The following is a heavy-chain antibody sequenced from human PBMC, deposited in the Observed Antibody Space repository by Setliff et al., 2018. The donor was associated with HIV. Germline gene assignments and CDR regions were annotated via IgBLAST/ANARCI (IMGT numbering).Heavy chain of an antibody. J-gene: IGHJ3*02. Sequence: PTETLSLTCAVYGGSFSGYNWSWIRQTPGKGLEWIGEINHRGSTNHNPSLKSRATISVDTSKNQFSLKLRSVTAADTAVYYCARGYGHIVEVIASDAFDIWGQGIMVTVSS. CDR1: GGSFSGYN. V-gene: IGHV4-34*04. CDR3: ARGYGHIVEVIASDAFDI. D-gene: IGHD2-21*01. CDR2: INHRGST.